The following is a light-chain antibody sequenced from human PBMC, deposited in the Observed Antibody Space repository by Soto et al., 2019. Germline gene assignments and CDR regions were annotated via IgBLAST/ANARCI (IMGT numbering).Light chain of an antibody. Sequence: DIQMTQSPSTLSASVGDRVAITFRASQSINNWLAWYQLKPGKAPKLLIYDASTLESGVPSRFSGSGSGTEFTLTISSLQSEDFAVYYCQQYNNWPTWTFGQGTKVDI. J-gene: IGKJ1*01. V-gene: IGKV1-5*01. CDR3: QQYNNWPTWT. CDR2: DAS. CDR1: QSINNW.